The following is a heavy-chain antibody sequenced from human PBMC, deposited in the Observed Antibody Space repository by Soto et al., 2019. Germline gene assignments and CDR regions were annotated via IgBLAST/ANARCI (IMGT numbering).Heavy chain of an antibody. CDR3: TTAGSGYDFSKHAIDY. CDR1: GFTFSNAW. J-gene: IGHJ4*02. Sequence: EVQLVESGGGLVKPGESLRLSCAASGFTFSNAWMSWLRQAPGKGLEWVGRIKSKSDGGTTDYAAPVRGRFTISSEDSKNTLYLHMNSLKTEDTAVYYCTTAGSGYDFSKHAIDYWGQGTLGTVSS. V-gene: IGHV3-15*01. D-gene: IGHD5-12*01. CDR2: IKSKSDGGTT.